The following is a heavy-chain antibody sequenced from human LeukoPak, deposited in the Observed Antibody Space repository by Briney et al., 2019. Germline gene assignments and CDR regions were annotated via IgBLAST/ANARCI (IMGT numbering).Heavy chain of an antibody. V-gene: IGHV1-69*04. D-gene: IGHD2-15*01. CDR1: GGTFSSYA. CDR2: IIPILGIA. CDR3: ARPGRCSGGSCYYYGMDV. J-gene: IGHJ6*02. Sequence: ASVKDSCKASGGTFSSYAISWVRQAPGQGLEWMGRIIPILGIANYAQKFQGRVTITADKSTSTAYMELSSLRSEDTAVYYCARPGRCSGGSCYYYGMDVWGQGTTVTVSS.